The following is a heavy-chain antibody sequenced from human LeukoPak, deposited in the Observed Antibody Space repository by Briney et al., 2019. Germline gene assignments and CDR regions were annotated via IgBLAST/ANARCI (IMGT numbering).Heavy chain of an antibody. V-gene: IGHV4-38-2*02. J-gene: IGHJ4*02. Sequence: PSETLSLTCTVSGYSISSGSYWGWIRQPPGKGLEWIGTIYHSGTTYYNPSLKSRVTMSVDTSKNQFSLKLSSVTAADTAVYYCARHGSSSVGDYWGQGTLVTVSS. D-gene: IGHD6-6*01. CDR1: GYSISSGSY. CDR2: IYHSGTT. CDR3: ARHGSSSVGDY.